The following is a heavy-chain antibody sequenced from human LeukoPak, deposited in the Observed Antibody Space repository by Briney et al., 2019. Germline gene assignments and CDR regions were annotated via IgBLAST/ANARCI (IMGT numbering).Heavy chain of an antibody. CDR3: ARHLRAARSDWYFDL. D-gene: IGHD6-6*01. Sequence: TSETLFLTCTVSASSVSSGSYYWIWIRQPPGTGLKWIRYIYYSGSTKYTPSLKSRVSISVDTSESQFSLKLSSVTAAETAVYYCARHLRAARSDWYFDLWGRGTLVTVSS. CDR2: IYYSGST. CDR1: ASSVSSGSYY. V-gene: IGHV4-61*01. J-gene: IGHJ2*01.